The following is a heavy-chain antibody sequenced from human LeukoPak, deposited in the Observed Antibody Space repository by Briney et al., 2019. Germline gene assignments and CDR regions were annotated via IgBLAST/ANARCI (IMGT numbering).Heavy chain of an antibody. CDR2: IYTSGST. CDR3: ARDDWAYDSSGYYFSPAPNWFDP. D-gene: IGHD3-22*01. CDR1: GGSISSYY. J-gene: IGHJ5*02. Sequence: PSETLSLTCTVSGGSISSYYWSWIRHPAGEGLEWIGRIYTSGSTNYNPSPKSRVTMSVDTSKNQFSLKLSSVTAADTAVYYCARDDWAYDSSGYYFSPAPNWFDPWGQGTLVTVSS. V-gene: IGHV4-4*07.